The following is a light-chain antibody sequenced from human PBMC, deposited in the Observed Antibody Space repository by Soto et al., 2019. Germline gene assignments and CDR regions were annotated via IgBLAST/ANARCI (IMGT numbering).Light chain of an antibody. CDR1: QDITNY. J-gene: IGKJ5*01. Sequence: DSQMTHPPCYVPAAVGHRLSMACPASQDITNYLNWYQQKPGKAPDLLIYDASNLETGVPSRFSGSGSGTHFTFTITSLQPEDSATYYCQQYDNLPITFGQGTRLEIK. CDR2: DAS. CDR3: QQYDNLPIT. V-gene: IGKV1-33*01.